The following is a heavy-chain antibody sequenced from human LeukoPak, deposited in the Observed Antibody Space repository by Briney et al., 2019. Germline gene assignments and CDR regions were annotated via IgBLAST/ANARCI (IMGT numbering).Heavy chain of an antibody. J-gene: IGHJ4*02. V-gene: IGHV1-69*13. D-gene: IGHD3-10*01. CDR2: IIPIFGTA. CDR1: GGTFSSYA. Sequence: ASVKVSCKASGGTFSSYAISWVRQAPGQGLEWMGGIIPIFGTANYAQKFQGRVMITADESTSTAYMELSSLRSEDTAVYYCARAMVRGVRYFDYWGQGTLVTVSS. CDR3: ARAMVRGVRYFDY.